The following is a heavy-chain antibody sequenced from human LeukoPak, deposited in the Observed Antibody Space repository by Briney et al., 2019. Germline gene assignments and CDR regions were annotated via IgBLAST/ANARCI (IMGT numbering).Heavy chain of an antibody. CDR2: INWNGGST. CDR1: GFTFDNYG. CDR3: ARGAYGGKSVPVAV. J-gene: IGHJ6*04. D-gene: IGHD4-23*01. V-gene: IGHV3-20*04. Sequence: GGSLRLSCAASGFTFDNYGMSWVRQVPGKGLEWVSGINWNGGSTGYAASVKGRLTISRDNAKNFVYLQMNSLRAEDTALYYCARGAYGGKSVPVAVWGKGTSVIVSS.